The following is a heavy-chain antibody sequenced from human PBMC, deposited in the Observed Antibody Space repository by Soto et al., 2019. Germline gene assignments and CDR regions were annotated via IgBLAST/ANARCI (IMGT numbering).Heavy chain of an antibody. Sequence: GEALKISWQASGYTFATYWIGWVRQMPGKGLEWMVIIHPGDSDTKYSPSFKGKVTISADMSISTAYLQWSSLKASDTAMYYCARRGGYYYGLDXWGQGTTVTAS. J-gene: IGHJ6*02. CDR1: GYTFATYW. V-gene: IGHV5-51*01. CDR3: ARRGGYYYGLDX. D-gene: IGHD3-3*01. CDR2: IHPGDSDT.